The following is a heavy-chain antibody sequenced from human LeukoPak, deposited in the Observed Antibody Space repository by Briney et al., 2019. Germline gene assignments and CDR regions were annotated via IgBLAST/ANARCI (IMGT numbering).Heavy chain of an antibody. CDR1: GGSISNYY. CDR2: IYYTGST. J-gene: IGHJ4*02. Sequence: SETLSLTCTVSGGSISNYYWSWIRQPPGKGLEWIGYIYYTGSTNYNPSLKSRVTISVDTSKNQFSLKLSSVTAADTVVYYCARVGSYYGSVNYWGQGTLVTVSS. CDR3: ARVGSYYGSVNY. V-gene: IGHV4-59*01. D-gene: IGHD3-10*01.